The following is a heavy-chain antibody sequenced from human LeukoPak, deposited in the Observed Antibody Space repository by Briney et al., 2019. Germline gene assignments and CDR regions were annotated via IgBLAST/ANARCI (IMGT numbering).Heavy chain of an antibody. CDR3: ARDYGDYHAAFDI. Sequence: PGGSLRLSCAASGFTVSSNYMSWVRQAPGNGLEWFSVIYSGGSTYYADSVKGRFTISRDNSKNTLYLQMNSLRAEDTAVYYCARDYGDYHAAFDIWGQGTMVTVSS. J-gene: IGHJ3*02. CDR1: GFTVSSNY. CDR2: IYSGGST. D-gene: IGHD4-17*01. V-gene: IGHV3-66*02.